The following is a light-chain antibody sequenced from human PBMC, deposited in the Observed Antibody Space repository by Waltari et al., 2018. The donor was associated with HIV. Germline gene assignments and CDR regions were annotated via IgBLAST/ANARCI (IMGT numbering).Light chain of an antibody. CDR1: QSLVDNIGLTF. V-gene: IGKV2-28*01. CDR3: MQAIKTPYT. CDR2: LGS. J-gene: IGKJ2*01. Sequence: VMTQSPVSLPATPGEPASISCKSSQSLVDNIGLTFLAGYLQKPGQSPQLLIYLGSTRASGVPDRFSAGGSGTNFTLKISRVEAEDVGVYYCMQAIKTPYTFGQGTTLEIK.